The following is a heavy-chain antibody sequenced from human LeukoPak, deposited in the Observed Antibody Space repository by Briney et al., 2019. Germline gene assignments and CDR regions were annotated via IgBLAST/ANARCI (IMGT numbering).Heavy chain of an antibody. D-gene: IGHD3-3*01. CDR2: INHSGST. J-gene: IGHJ4*02. Sequence: PSETLSLTCAVYGGSFSGYYWSWIRQPPGKGLEWIGEINHSGSTNYNPSLKSRVTISVDTSKNQFSLKLSSVTAADTAVYYCARDQGYYDFWSGYYTGYSFDYWGQGTLVTVSS. CDR1: GGSFSGYY. CDR3: ARDQGYYDFWSGYYTGYSFDY. V-gene: IGHV4-34*01.